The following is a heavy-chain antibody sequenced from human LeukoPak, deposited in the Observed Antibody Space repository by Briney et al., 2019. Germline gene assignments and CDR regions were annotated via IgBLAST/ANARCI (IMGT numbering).Heavy chain of an antibody. CDR3: TRSPSLGGSYWGFDY. V-gene: IGHV3-74*01. CDR2: LSPDGSSS. Sequence: PGGSLRLSCAASGXTFSTYWMHWVRQAPGKGLVWVSRLSPDGSSSIYADSVKGRFTVSRDNAKNTLYLQMNSLRADDTAVYYCTRSPSLGGSYWGFDYWGQGTLLTVSS. CDR1: GXTFSTYW. D-gene: IGHD1-26*01. J-gene: IGHJ4*02.